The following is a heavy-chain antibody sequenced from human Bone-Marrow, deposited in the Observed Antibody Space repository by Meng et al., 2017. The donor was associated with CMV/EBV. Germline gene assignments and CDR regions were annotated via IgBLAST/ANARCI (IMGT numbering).Heavy chain of an antibody. CDR1: GGTFSSYT. Sequence: SVKVSCKASGGTFSSYTISWVRQAPGQGLEWMGRIIPILGIANYAQKFQGRVTITADKSTSTAYMELSSLRSEDTAVYYCARVRATSGSYYYYYGMDVWGQGTTVTVSS. CDR2: IIPILGIA. D-gene: IGHD3-10*01. V-gene: IGHV1-69*02. CDR3: ARVRATSGSYYYYYGMDV. J-gene: IGHJ6*02.